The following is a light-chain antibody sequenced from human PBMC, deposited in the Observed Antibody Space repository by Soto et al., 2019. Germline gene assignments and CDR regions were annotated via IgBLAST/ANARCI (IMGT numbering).Light chain of an antibody. CDR2: EVS. CDR1: SSDVGSYHY. V-gene: IGLV2-8*01. CDR3: SSYAGSNNYV. Sequence: QSALTQPPSASGSPGQSVTISCTGSSSDVGSYHYVSWYQQHPGKAPKLMIYEVSKRPSGVPDRFSGSKSGNTASLTVSGLQAEDEADYYCSSYAGSNNYVFGSRTKLTVL. J-gene: IGLJ1*01.